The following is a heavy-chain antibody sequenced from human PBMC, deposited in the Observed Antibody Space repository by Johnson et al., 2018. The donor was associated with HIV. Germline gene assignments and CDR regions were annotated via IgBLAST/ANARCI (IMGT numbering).Heavy chain of an antibody. CDR1: GFTFSNYA. Sequence: VQLVESGGGLVQPRGSLRLSCAASGFTFSNYAMTWVRQSPGKGLEWVSTISVSGDSTYYADSVKGRFTISREKSKNTLYVQMNSLRAEDTAVYYCAREGSVGATIFTMFDAFDIWGQGTMVTVSS. CDR3: AREGSVGATIFTMFDAFDI. CDR2: ISVSGDST. V-gene: IGHV3-23*04. D-gene: IGHD1-26*01. J-gene: IGHJ3*02.